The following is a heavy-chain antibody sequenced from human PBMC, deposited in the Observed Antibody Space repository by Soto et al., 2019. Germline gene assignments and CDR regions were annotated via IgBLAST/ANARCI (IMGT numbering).Heavy chain of an antibody. CDR1: GFTFSSYS. CDR2: ISSSSSYI. D-gene: IGHD6-19*01. CDR3: RGDMAEAGTFFDY. J-gene: IGHJ4*02. V-gene: IGHV3-21*01. Sequence: GGSLRLSCAASGFTFSSYSMNWVRQAPGKGLEWVSSISSSSSYIYYADSVKGRFTISRDNAKNSLYLQMNSLRAEDTAVYYCRGDMAEAGTFFDYWGPGTLVTVSS.